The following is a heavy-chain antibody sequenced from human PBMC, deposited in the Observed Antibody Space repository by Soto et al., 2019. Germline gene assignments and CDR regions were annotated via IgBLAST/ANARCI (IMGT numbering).Heavy chain of an antibody. CDR3: ASSAGHPGDFFYYNGMDV. CDR2: INGGNGYT. CDR1: GYTFSNNA. V-gene: IGHV1-3*01. J-gene: IGHJ6*02. D-gene: IGHD3-10*01. Sequence: GASVKVSCKASGYTFSNNAIHWVRQAPGQELEWMGWINGGNGYTKYSQNFQDRVTLTRDASASTSYMELSSLRLNSVTAADTAVYYCASSAGHPGDFFYYNGMDVWGQGTTVTVSS.